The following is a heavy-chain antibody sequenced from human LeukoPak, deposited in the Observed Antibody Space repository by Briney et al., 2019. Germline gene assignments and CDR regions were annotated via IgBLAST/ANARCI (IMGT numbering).Heavy chain of an antibody. CDR3: AAIAVAGTASVGDFDY. J-gene: IGHJ4*02. D-gene: IGHD6-19*01. Sequence: PGGSLRLSCAASGFTVSSNYMTWVRQAPGKGLEWVSVIYSNNITFYADSVKGRFTISRDNSKNTLYLQMNSLRAEDTAVYYCAAIAVAGTASVGDFDYWGQGTLVTVSS. CDR1: GFTVSSNY. CDR2: IYSNNIT. V-gene: IGHV3-53*01.